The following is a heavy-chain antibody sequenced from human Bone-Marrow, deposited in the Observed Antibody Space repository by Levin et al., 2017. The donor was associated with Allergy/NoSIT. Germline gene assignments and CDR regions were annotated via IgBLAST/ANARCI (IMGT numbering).Heavy chain of an antibody. CDR2: IFFNGNT. V-gene: IGHV4-59*01. Sequence: SETLSLTCTVSGGSISTYYWSWIRQPPGKGLEWIGSIFFNGNTIYNTSLKSRITISRETSKNQFSLTVRSVTAADTAVYYCARGYSYDKGAYNRNWYFDLWGRGTLVTVSS. J-gene: IGHJ2*01. CDR1: GGSISTYY. CDR3: ARGYSYDKGAYNRNWYFDL. D-gene: IGHD3-16*01.